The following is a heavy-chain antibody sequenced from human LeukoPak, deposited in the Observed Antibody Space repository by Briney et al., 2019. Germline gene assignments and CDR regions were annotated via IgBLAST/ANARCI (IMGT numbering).Heavy chain of an antibody. CDR1: GFTFSSYW. CDR3: ARDRFYGARYDY. D-gene: IGHD4-17*01. Sequence: PGGSLRLSCAASGFTFSSYWMHWVRQTPGKGLVWVSRINSDGSSTDYADSVKGRFTISRDNAKNTLYLQMSSLRAEDTAVYYCARDRFYGARYDYWGQGALVTVSS. V-gene: IGHV3-74*01. J-gene: IGHJ4*02. CDR2: INSDGSST.